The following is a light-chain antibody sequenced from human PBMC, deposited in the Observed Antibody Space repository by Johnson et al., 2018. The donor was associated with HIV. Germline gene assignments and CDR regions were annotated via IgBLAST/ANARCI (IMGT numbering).Light chain of an antibody. CDR2: ENN. CDR1: SSNIGNNY. J-gene: IGLJ1*01. Sequence: QSVLTQPPSVSAAPGQKVTISCSGSSSNIGNNYVSWYQQLPGTAPKLLIYENNKRPSGIPDRFSGSKSGTSATLGITGLQTGDEADYYCGTWDSSLSAAFVTGTKVTVL. V-gene: IGLV1-51*02. CDR3: GTWDSSLSAA.